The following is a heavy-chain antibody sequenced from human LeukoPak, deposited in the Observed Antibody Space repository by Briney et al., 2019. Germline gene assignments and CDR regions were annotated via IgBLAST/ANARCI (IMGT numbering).Heavy chain of an antibody. Sequence: GASVKVSCKASGGTFSSYAISWVRQAPGQGLEWMGGIIPIFGTANYAQKFQGRVTITADESTSTAYMELSSLRSEDTAVYYCARENGIAARNFDYWGQGTLVTVSS. D-gene: IGHD6-6*01. J-gene: IGHJ4*02. V-gene: IGHV1-69*13. CDR3: ARENGIAARNFDY. CDR1: GGTFSSYA. CDR2: IIPIFGTA.